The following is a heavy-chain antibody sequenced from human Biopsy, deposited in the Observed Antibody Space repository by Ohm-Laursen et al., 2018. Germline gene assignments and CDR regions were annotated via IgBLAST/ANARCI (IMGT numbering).Heavy chain of an antibody. CDR1: GYSFTSYG. CDR2: ISGYNGNT. D-gene: IGHD5/OR15-5a*01. V-gene: IGHV1-18*01. CDR3: ARVTLPLYLDY. J-gene: IGHJ4*02. Sequence: SSVKVSCKASGYSFTSYGISWVRRAPGEGLEWMGRISGYNGNTNYAQKFQGRVTMTADTSTSTVYMEVRGLRSDDTAVYYCARVTLPLYLDYWGQGTRVSVSS.